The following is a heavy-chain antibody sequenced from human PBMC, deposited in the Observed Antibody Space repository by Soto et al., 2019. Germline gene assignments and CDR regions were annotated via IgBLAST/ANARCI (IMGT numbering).Heavy chain of an antibody. J-gene: IGHJ6*03. CDR2: IYYSGST. D-gene: IGHD3-3*01. CDR3: ARHSGYDFWSGYPAKARYYYYYMDV. Sequence: SETLSLTCTVSGGSISSYYWSWIRQPPGKGLEWIGYIYYSGSTNYNPSLKSRVTISVDTSKNQFSLKLSSVTAADTAVYYCARHSGYDFWSGYPAKARYYYYYMDVWGKGTTVTVSS. CDR1: GGSISSYY. V-gene: IGHV4-59*08.